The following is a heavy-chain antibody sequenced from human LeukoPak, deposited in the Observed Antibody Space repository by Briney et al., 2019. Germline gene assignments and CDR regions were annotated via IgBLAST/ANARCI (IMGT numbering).Heavy chain of an antibody. V-gene: IGHV2-70*11. J-gene: IGHJ4*02. Sequence: SGPTLVNPTQTPTLTCTFSGFSLSTSGMCVSWIRQPPGKALEWLARIDWDDDKYYSTSLKTRLTISKDTSKNQVVLTMTNMDPVDTATYYCARSIRYFDWLPFDYWGQGTLVTVSS. CDR3: ARSIRYFDWLPFDY. CDR1: GFSLSTSGMC. CDR2: IDWDDDK. D-gene: IGHD3-9*01.